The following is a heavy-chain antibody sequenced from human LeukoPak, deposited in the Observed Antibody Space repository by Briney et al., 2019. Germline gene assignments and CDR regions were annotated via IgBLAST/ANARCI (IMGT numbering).Heavy chain of an antibody. CDR3: ARSVSSSWGDYYYGMDV. D-gene: IGHD6-13*01. CDR2: IGTAGDT. CDR1: GFTFSSYD. Sequence: GGSLRLSCAASGFTFSSYDMHWVRQATGKGLEWVSAIGTAGDTYYPGSVKGRFTISRENAKNSLYLQMNSLRAGDTAVYYCARSVSSSWGDYYYGMDVWGQGTTVTVSS. J-gene: IGHJ6*02. V-gene: IGHV3-13*01.